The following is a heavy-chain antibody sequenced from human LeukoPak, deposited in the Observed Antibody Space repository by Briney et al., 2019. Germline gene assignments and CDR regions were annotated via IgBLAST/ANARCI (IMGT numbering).Heavy chain of an antibody. CDR1: GYTFTSYD. D-gene: IGHD3-10*01. CDR3: ARGGVGSGSYDY. J-gene: IGHJ4*02. Sequence: ASVKVSCKASGYTFTSYDINWVRQATGQGLEWMGWMYPNSGNTGYAQKFQGRVTMTRNTSISTAYMELSSLRSEDTAVYYCARGGVGSGSYDYWGQGTLVTVSS. V-gene: IGHV1-8*01. CDR2: MYPNSGNT.